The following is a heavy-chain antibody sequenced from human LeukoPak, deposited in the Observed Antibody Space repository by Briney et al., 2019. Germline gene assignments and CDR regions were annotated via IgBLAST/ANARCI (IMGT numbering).Heavy chain of an antibody. CDR3: AREGRYGDYEGY. Sequence: PSETLSLTCTVSGASLNSYYWSWIRQPAGKGLEWIGRIYSGGSTNYNPSLKSRVTLSVDTSKNQFSLRLSSLTVADTAVYYCAREGRYGDYEGYWGQGTLVTISS. D-gene: IGHD4-17*01. V-gene: IGHV4-4*07. CDR1: GASLNSYY. CDR2: IYSGGST. J-gene: IGHJ4*02.